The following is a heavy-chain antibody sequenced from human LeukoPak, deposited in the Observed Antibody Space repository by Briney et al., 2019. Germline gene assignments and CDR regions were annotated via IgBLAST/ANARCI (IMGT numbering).Heavy chain of an antibody. CDR2: VNPRNGGT. V-gene: IGHV1-2*02. CDR1: GYPFTGYY. CDR3: ARDRYCSSTSCYPWFDP. J-gene: IGHJ5*02. D-gene: IGHD2-2*01. Sequence: EASVKVSCKASGYPFTGYYAHWVRQAPGHGLEWIGWVNPRNGGTHSAQKFQGRVSMTGDTSSTTAYMELSRLRSDDTAVYYCARDRYCSSTSCYPWFDPWGQGTLVTVSS.